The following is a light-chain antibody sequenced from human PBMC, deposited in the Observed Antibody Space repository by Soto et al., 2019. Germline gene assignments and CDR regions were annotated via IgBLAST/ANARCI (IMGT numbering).Light chain of an antibody. CDR2: GNS. Sequence: QSVLTQPPSVSGAPGQRVTISCTGSSSNIGAGYDVHWYQQLPGTAPKLLIYGNSNRPSGVPDRFSGSKSGTSASLAITGLQAEDEADYYCQSYDSRLSGLVGFGGGTKLTVL. J-gene: IGLJ2*01. CDR3: QSYDSRLSGLVG. CDR1: SSNIGAGYD. V-gene: IGLV1-40*01.